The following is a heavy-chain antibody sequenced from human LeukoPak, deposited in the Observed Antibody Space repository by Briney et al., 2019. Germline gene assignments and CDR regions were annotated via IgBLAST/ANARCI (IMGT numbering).Heavy chain of an antibody. V-gene: IGHV3-30*04. CDR3: AKDRSLRYFDWSNYFDY. D-gene: IGHD3-9*01. CDR1: GFTFSTYA. J-gene: IGHJ4*02. CDR2: IPYDGSNK. Sequence: GGSLRLSCAASGFTFSTYAMHWVRQAPGKGLEWVAVIPYDGSNKYYADSVKGRFTISRDNSKNTLYLQMNSLRAEDTAVYYCAKDRSLRYFDWSNYFDYWGQGTLVTVSS.